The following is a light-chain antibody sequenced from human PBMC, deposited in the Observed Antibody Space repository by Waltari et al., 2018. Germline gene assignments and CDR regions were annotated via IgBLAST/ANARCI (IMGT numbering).Light chain of an antibody. Sequence: QSALTQPASVSGSPGQSITISCTGTSNDVGSYNLVSWYQQYPGKSPTLMIYEVTKRHSGVSSRFSGSKSGNTASLTISGLQAEDEADYYCSSYAGSTTLVIFGGGTKLTV. V-gene: IGLV2-23*02. CDR2: EVT. CDR3: SSYAGSTTLVI. CDR1: SNDVGSYNL. J-gene: IGLJ2*01.